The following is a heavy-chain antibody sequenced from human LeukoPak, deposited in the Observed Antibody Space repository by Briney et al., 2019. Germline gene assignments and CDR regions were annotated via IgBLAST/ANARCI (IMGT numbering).Heavy chain of an antibody. J-gene: IGHJ4*02. D-gene: IGHD3-22*01. Sequence: GGSLRLSCAASGFTFSSYAMSWVRQAPGKGLEWVSAISGSGGSTYYADSVKGRFTISRDNSKNTLYLQMNSLRAEDTAVHYCAKLPLFHSSGYFREEKNYYFDYWGQGTLVTVSS. CDR2: ISGSGGST. V-gene: IGHV3-23*01. CDR3: AKLPLFHSSGYFREEKNYYFDY. CDR1: GFTFSSYA.